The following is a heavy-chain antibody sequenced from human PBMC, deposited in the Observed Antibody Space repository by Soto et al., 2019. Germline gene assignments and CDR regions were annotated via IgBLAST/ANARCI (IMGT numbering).Heavy chain of an antibody. Sequence: PGGSLRLSCAASGFTFSSYGMHWVRQAPGKGLEWVAVIWYDGSNKYYADSVKGRFTISRDNSKNTLYLQMNSLRAEDTAVYYCAREEILVKAAAGTIDYWGQGTLVTVSS. D-gene: IGHD6-13*01. CDR2: IWYDGSNK. V-gene: IGHV3-33*01. J-gene: IGHJ4*02. CDR1: GFTFSSYG. CDR3: AREEILVKAAAGTIDY.